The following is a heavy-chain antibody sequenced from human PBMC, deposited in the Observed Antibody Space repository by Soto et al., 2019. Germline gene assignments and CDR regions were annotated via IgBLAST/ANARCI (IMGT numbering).Heavy chain of an antibody. CDR3: STYCGGDCGV. V-gene: IGHV3-73*01. Sequence: GXSLRLSCVGSGFTFSGSTVMHWVRHASGKGLEWVGRIRGKDRNYATAYDESVKGRFTISRDDSKNTVYLEMNSLKIDDTAVYYCSTYCGGDCGVWGQGTMVTVSS. J-gene: IGHJ3*01. CDR1: GFTFSGSTV. CDR2: IRGKDRNYAT. D-gene: IGHD2-21*02.